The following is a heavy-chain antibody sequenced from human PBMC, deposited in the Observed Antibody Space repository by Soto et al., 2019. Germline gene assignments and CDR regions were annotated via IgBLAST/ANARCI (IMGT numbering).Heavy chain of an antibody. D-gene: IGHD2-2*01. CDR1: GFTISSYT. J-gene: IGHJ5*02. Sequence: PGGSXRLSCAASGFTISSYTMNWVRQTKGKGLEWVSSISSSSSYIYYADSVKGRFTIPRDNAENSLYLQMNSLRAEDTAVYYCSRGGFCRSTSCYLLPFDPCGQGTLVTVS. V-gene: IGHV3-21*01. CDR2: ISSSSSYI. CDR3: SRGGFCRSTSCYLLPFDP.